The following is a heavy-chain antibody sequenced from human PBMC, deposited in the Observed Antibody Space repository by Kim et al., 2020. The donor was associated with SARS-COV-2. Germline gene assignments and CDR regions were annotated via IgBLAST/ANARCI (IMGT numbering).Heavy chain of an antibody. CDR3: ARVRVATTSYYYGMDV. Sequence: GGSLRLSCAASGFPFSSYTMNWVRQAPGKGLEWVSSISGSTTYIYYADSVKGRFTISRDSAKNSLYLQMDSLRGEDTAVYYCARVRVATTSYYYGMDVWGQGTPVTVSS. CDR1: GFPFSSYT. CDR2: ISGSTTYI. D-gene: IGHD5-12*01. V-gene: IGHV3-21*04. J-gene: IGHJ6*02.